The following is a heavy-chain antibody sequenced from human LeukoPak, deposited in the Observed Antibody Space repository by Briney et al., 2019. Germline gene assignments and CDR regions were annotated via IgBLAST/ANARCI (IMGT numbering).Heavy chain of an antibody. V-gene: IGHV3-30-3*02. J-gene: IGHJ6*04. D-gene: IGHD2-2*01. CDR1: GFTFSSYA. Sequence: PGRSLRLSCAASGFTFSSYAMHWVRQAPGKGLEWVAVISYDGSNKYYADSVKGRFTISRDNSKNTLYLQMNSLRAEDTAVYYCAKPGGPPFVVVPAALDVWGKGTTVTVSS. CDR3: AKPGGPPFVVVPAALDV. CDR2: ISYDGSNK.